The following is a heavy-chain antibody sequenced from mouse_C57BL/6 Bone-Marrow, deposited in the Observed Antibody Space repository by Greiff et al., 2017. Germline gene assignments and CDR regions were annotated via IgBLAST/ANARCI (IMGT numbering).Heavy chain of an antibody. D-gene: IGHD2-2*01. Sequence: QVQLQQSGAELARPGASVKLSCKASGYTFTSYGISWVKQRTGQGLEWIGEIYPRSGNTYYNEKFKGKATLTADKSYSTASMELRSLTSEDSAVYFCARLGFRNYFDYWGQGTTLTVSS. V-gene: IGHV1-81*01. J-gene: IGHJ2*01. CDR3: ARLGFRNYFDY. CDR2: IYPRSGNT. CDR1: GYTFTSYG.